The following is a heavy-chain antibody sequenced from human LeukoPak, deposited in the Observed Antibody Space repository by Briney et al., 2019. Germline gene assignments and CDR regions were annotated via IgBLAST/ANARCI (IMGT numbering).Heavy chain of an antibody. D-gene: IGHD1-26*01. CDR1: GLTVSSNY. CDR3: AKGEYSGTYYATYFDY. CDR2: ISCSGGTT. V-gene: IGHV3-23*01. J-gene: IGHJ4*02. Sequence: PGGSLRLSCAASGLTVSSNYMSWVRQAPGKGLEWVSTISCSGGTTAHADSVKGRFIISRDNSKDTLYLQMNSLRAEDTAVYYCAKGEYSGTYYATYFDYWGQGVLVTVSS.